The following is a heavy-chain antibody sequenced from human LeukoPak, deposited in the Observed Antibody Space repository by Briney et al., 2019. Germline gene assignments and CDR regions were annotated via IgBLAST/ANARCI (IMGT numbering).Heavy chain of an antibody. Sequence: TAETLSLTCAVYGGSFSGYYWSWIRQPPGKGLEWMGEINHSGSTNYNPSLKSRGTISVDTSKNQFSLKLSSVTAADTAVYYCARSGSIAVAGIGYFDYWGQGTLVTVSS. J-gene: IGHJ4*02. CDR1: GGSFSGYY. V-gene: IGHV4-34*01. CDR3: ARSGSIAVAGIGYFDY. CDR2: INHSGST. D-gene: IGHD6-19*01.